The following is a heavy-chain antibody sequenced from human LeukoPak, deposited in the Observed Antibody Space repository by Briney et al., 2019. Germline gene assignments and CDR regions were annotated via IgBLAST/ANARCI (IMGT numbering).Heavy chain of an antibody. D-gene: IGHD3-22*01. CDR2: IYHSGST. Sequence: PSETLSLTCAVSGYSISSGYYWGWIRQPPGKGLEGIRSIYHSGSTYYNPSLKSRVTISVDTSKNQFSLKQSSVTAADTAVYYCARDGDYYDSSGYYFRGNYFDYWGQGTLVTVSS. J-gene: IGHJ4*02. V-gene: IGHV4-38-2*02. CDR3: ARDGDYYDSSGYYFRGNYFDY. CDR1: GYSISSGYY.